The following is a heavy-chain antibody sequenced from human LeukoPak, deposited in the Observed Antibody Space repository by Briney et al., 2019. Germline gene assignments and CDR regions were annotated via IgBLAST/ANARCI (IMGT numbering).Heavy chain of an antibody. Sequence: GGSLRLSCAASGFTYSHYGMHWVRQAPGKGLEWVAVIWSDATEKYYGDAVKGRFTISRDNSRNTLCLQMNSLRVEDTAVYYCAKDAQRGFDYSNSLEYWGQGTLVTVSS. CDR3: AKDAQRGFDYSNSLEY. CDR2: IWSDATEK. D-gene: IGHD4-11*01. V-gene: IGHV3-33*06. CDR1: GFTYSHYG. J-gene: IGHJ4*02.